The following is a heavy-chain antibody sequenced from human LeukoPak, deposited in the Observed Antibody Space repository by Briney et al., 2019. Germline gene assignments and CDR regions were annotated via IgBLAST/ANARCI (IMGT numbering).Heavy chain of an antibody. CDR2: INHRGRT. CDR3: ARVYYGSGSFDY. Sequence: LEKLSLSWTVDGGSFSGYYWSWMRQPPGKGLERIGEINHRGRTNYNPFRKSRVTISVDASKNQFSLKLSSVTAADTGVYYCARVYYGSGSFDYWGKGTLVNVSS. V-gene: IGHV4-34*01. CDR1: GGSFSGYY. D-gene: IGHD3-10*01. J-gene: IGHJ4*02.